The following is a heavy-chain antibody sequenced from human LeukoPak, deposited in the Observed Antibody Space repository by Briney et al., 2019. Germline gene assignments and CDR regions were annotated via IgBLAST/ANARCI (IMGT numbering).Heavy chain of an antibody. CDR2: ISAYNGNT. V-gene: IGHV1-18*01. CDR3: ARVRVPNYYDSSGYFDY. Sequence: ASVKVSCKASGYTFTSYGISWVRQAPGQGLEWTGWISAYNGNTNYAQKLQGRVTMTTDTSTSTAYMELRSLRSDDTAVYYCARVRVPNYYDSSGYFDYWGQGTLVTVSS. CDR1: GYTFTSYG. J-gene: IGHJ4*02. D-gene: IGHD3-22*01.